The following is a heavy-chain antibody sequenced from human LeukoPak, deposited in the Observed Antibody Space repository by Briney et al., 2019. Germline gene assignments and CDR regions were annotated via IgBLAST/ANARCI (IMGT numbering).Heavy chain of an antibody. CDR1: GGSISSYY. J-gene: IGHJ4*02. V-gene: IGHV4-4*07. Sequence: SETLSLTCTVPGGSISSYYWSWIRQPAGKGLEWIGRIYSTGSTNYNPSLRSRVTMSVDTSKNQFSLRLRSVTAADTAVYYCARQIASAGTAGFDFWGQGALVTVSS. CDR3: ARQIASAGTAGFDF. CDR2: IYSTGST. D-gene: IGHD6-13*01.